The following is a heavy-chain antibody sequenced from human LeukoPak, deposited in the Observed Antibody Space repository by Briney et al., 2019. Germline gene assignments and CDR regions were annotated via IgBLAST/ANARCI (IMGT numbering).Heavy chain of an antibody. CDR3: ARGGVDAFDI. V-gene: IGHV4-31*03. J-gene: IGHJ3*02. CDR2: IYYSGST. Sequence: ASQTLSLTCTVSGGSISSGGYYWSWIRQHPGKGLEWIGNIYYSGSTYYNPSLKSRVTISVDTSKNQFSLKLSSVTAADTAVYYCARGGVDAFDIWGQGTMVTVSS. D-gene: IGHD3-10*01. CDR1: GGSISSGGYY.